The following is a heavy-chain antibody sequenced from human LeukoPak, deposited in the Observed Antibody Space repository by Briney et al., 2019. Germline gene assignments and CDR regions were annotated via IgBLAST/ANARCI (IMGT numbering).Heavy chain of an antibody. Sequence: MPSETLSLTCSVSGGSMSHYYWSFIRQSAGKGLEWIGRIHTSGTTYFNPSLKSRVTMSVDTSKIQFSLRLASMTAADTAVYFCARGDYYDGGGRNWFDPWGQGTLVTVSS. D-gene: IGHD3-16*01. CDR3: ARGDYYDGGGRNWFDP. J-gene: IGHJ5*02. CDR2: IHTSGTT. V-gene: IGHV4-4*07. CDR1: GGSMSHYY.